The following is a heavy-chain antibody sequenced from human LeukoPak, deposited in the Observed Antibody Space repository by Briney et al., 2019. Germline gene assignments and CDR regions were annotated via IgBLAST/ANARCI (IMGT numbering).Heavy chain of an antibody. V-gene: IGHV4-61*01. J-gene: IGHJ3*02. CDR3: AREKEGHGDAFDI. CDR2: IYYSGST. Sequence: PSETLSLTCTVSGGSISSSSYYWSWIRQPPGKGLEWIGYIYYSGSTNYNPSLKSRVTISVDTSKNQFSLKLSSVTAADTAVYYCAREKEGHGDAFDIWGQGTMVTVSS. CDR1: GGSISSSSYY.